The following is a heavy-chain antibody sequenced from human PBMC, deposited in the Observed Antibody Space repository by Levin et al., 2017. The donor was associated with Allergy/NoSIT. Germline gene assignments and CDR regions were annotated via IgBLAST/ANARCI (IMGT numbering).Heavy chain of an antibody. CDR3: AHRAYYHSGNSHSLTFGFDY. D-gene: IGHD3-10*01. CDR2: IYWDDDK. Sequence: ESGPTLVKPTQTLTLTCTFSGFSLTTSGVGVGWIRQPPGKTLEWLALIYWDDDKRYSPSLKNRLTVTKDTSKNQVVLTMTNMDPVDTATYYCAHRAYYHSGNSHSLTFGFDYWGQGTLVTVSP. J-gene: IGHJ4*02. V-gene: IGHV2-5*02. CDR1: GFSLTTSGVG.